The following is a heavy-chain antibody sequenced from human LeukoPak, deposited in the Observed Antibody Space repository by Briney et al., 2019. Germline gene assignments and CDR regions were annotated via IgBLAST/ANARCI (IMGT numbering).Heavy chain of an antibody. D-gene: IGHD3-22*01. CDR2: IYPGDSDT. CDR1: GYSFTSYW. J-gene: IGHJ3*02. CDR3: ARPPGGSSGYSRAFDI. Sequence: GESLKISCKGSGYSFTSYWIGWVRQMPGKGLEWMGIIYPGDSDTRYSPSFQGQVTISADKSISTAYLQWSSLKASDTAMYYCARPPGGSSGYSRAFDIWGQGTMVTVSS. V-gene: IGHV5-51*01.